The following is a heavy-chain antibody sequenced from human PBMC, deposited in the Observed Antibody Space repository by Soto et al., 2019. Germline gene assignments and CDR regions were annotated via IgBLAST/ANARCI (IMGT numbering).Heavy chain of an antibody. V-gene: IGHV6-1*01. D-gene: IGHD2-2*01. CDR3: AMQRLGYCSSTSCYLGWFDP. Sequence: KQSQTLSLTCAISGDSVSSNSAAWNWIRQSPSRGLEWLGRTYYRSKWYNDYAVSVKSRITINPDTSKNQFSLQLNSVTPEDTAVYYCAMQRLGYCSSTSCYLGWFDPWGQGTLVTVSS. CDR1: GDSVSSNSAA. J-gene: IGHJ5*02. CDR2: TYYRSKWYN.